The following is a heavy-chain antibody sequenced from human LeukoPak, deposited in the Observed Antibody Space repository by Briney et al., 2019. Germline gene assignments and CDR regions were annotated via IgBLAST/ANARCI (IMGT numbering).Heavy chain of an antibody. CDR3: ARDNSGWSVDY. Sequence: ASVKVSCKASGYTFTSYYIHWVRQPPGQGLEWMGIINPSDGTISYAQTFQGRVTMTRDMSTSTVSMELNSLESEDTAMYYCARDNSGWSVDYWGQGTLVTVTS. CDR1: GYTFTSYY. CDR2: INPSDGTI. J-gene: IGHJ4*02. V-gene: IGHV1-46*01. D-gene: IGHD6-19*01.